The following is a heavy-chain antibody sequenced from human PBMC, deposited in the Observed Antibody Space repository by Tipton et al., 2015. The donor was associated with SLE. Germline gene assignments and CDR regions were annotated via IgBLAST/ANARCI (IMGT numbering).Heavy chain of an antibody. CDR1: RGSISSGDYY. D-gene: IGHD4-23*01. CDR2: VHYSGST. J-gene: IGHJ2*01. CDR3: AREGIYGGNGDFDL. Sequence: TLSLTCTVSRGSISSGDYYWSWIRQPPGKGLEWIGSVHYSGSTYYNPSLKSRVTISVDTSKNQFSLKLSSVTAADTAVYYCAREGIYGGNGDFDLWGRGTLVTVSS. V-gene: IGHV4-39*07.